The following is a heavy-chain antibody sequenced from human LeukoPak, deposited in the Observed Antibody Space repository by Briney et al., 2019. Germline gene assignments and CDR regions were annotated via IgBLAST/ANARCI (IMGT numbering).Heavy chain of an antibody. V-gene: IGHV1-69*13. J-gene: IGHJ5*02. CDR3: ASCSGGSCYWFDP. D-gene: IGHD2-15*01. Sequence: ASVKVSCKASGGTFSSYAISWVRQAPGQGLEWMGGIIPIFGTANYAQKFQGRVTITADESTSTAYVELSSLRSEDTAVYYCASCSGGSCYWFDPWGQGTLVTVSS. CDR1: GGTFSSYA. CDR2: IIPIFGTA.